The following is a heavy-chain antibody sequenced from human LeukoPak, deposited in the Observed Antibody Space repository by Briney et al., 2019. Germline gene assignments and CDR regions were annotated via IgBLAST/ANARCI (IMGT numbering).Heavy chain of an antibody. CDR2: ISSSSSYI. CDR1: GFTFSSYS. CDR3: AKIASGTAMVDH. Sequence: GGSLRLSCAASGFTFSSYSMNWVRQAPGKGLEWVSSISSSSSYIYYADSVKGRFTISRDNSKNTLYLQMNSLRAEDTAVYYCAKIASGTAMVDHWGQGTLVTVSS. V-gene: IGHV3-21*01. J-gene: IGHJ4*02. D-gene: IGHD5-18*01.